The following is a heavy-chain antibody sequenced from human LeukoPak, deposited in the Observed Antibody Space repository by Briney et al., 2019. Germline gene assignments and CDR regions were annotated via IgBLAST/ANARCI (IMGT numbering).Heavy chain of an antibody. CDR3: ARAPSLGYCSSTSCYGIAGYYFDY. J-gene: IGHJ4*02. V-gene: IGHV3-53*04. Sequence: HPGGSLRLSCAASGFTVSSNYMSWVRQAQGKGLDGSPVIYGGGSTSNADSVKGRFTISRHNSKNTLYLQMNSLRAEDTAVYYCARAPSLGYCSSTSCYGIAGYYFDYWGQGTLVTVSS. CDR1: GFTVSSNY. D-gene: IGHD2-2*01. CDR2: IYGGGST.